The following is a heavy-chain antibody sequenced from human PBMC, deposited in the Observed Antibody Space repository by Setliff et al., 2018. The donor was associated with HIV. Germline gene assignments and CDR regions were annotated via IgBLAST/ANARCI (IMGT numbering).Heavy chain of an antibody. D-gene: IGHD2-2*01. Sequence: PSETLSLTCTVSGGSISGYYWSWIRQPPGKGLEYIGSIFFTGNTIYNPSLKARVTLSVDMSKNQVFLRLSSVTAADTAVYYCVRGYCSSTTCYEDYYYMDVWGKGSTVTAP. CDR3: VRGYCSSTTCYEDYYYMDV. V-gene: IGHV4-59*01. CDR2: IFFTGNT. J-gene: IGHJ6*03. CDR1: GGSISGYY.